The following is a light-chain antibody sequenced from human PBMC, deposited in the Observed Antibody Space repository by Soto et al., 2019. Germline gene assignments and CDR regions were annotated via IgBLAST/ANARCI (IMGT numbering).Light chain of an antibody. Sequence: QSALTQPASVSGSLGQSITISAPETTSVVGPYKLVSWYQQHPGKAPQLVIFEDVERPSGVSNRFSGSKSGNTASLTISGLQTEDEADYYCCSYAGGTSVVFGGGTKLTVL. CDR1: TSVVGPYKL. CDR3: CSYAGGTSVV. CDR2: EDV. V-gene: IGLV2-23*01. J-gene: IGLJ2*01.